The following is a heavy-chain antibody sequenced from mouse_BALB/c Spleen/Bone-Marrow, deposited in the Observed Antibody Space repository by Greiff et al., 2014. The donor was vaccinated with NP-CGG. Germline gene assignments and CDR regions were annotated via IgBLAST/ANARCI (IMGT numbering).Heavy chain of an antibody. Sequence: DVMLVESGGGLVQPGGSRKLSCAASGFTFSSFGMHWVRQAPEKGLEWVAYISSGSSTIYFADTVKGRFTISRDNPKNTLFLQMTSLRSEDTAMYYCARGGNVAWFAYWGQGTLVTVSA. CDR2: ISSGSSTI. V-gene: IGHV5-17*02. D-gene: IGHD2-1*01. J-gene: IGHJ3*01. CDR1: GFTFSSFG. CDR3: ARGGNVAWFAY.